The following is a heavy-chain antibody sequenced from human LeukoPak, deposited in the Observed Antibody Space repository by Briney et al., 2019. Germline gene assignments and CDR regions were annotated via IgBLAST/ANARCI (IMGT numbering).Heavy chain of an antibody. CDR3: ARGSSGGRLWLRSFDY. D-gene: IGHD5-18*01. CDR2: LNTDGTYA. V-gene: IGHV3-74*01. Sequence: GGSLRLSCAASGFTFTNYWMHWVRQVPGKGLVWVSRLNTDGTYATYADSVKGRFTISRDNAKNTLYLQMNSLRAEDTALYYCARGSSGGRLWLRSFDYWGQGTLVAVSS. J-gene: IGHJ4*02. CDR1: GFTFTNYW.